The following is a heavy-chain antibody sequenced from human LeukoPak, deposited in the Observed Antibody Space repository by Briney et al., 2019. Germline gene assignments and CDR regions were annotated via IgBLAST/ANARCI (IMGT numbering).Heavy chain of an antibody. CDR2: ITSSGGST. CDR3: ANRSGYSSSCYLASFAY. J-gene: IGHJ4*02. D-gene: IGHD6-13*01. CDR1: GFTFSNYA. V-gene: IGHV3-23*01. Sequence: PWGSLRLSCAASGFTFSNYAMSWVRQAPGKGLEWVSTITSSGGSTNYADSVKGRFTISRDKSKNALYLQLNSLRAEDTAVYYCANRSGYSSSCYLASFAYWGPRTLVTASS.